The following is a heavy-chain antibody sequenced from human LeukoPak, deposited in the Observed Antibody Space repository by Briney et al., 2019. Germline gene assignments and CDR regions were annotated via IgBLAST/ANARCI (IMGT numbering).Heavy chain of an antibody. J-gene: IGHJ4*02. Sequence: PSETLSLTCTVSGDSISNGYHWGWIRQAPGKGLEWIGSIYHTGSTYYNPSLKSRVIISVDTSKNQFFLKLSSVTAADTAVYYCARGRSGYGGNSGIASCDYWGQGTLVTVSS. CDR2: IYHTGST. CDR1: GDSISNGYH. CDR3: ARGRSGYGGNSGIASCDY. V-gene: IGHV4-38-2*02. D-gene: IGHD4-23*01.